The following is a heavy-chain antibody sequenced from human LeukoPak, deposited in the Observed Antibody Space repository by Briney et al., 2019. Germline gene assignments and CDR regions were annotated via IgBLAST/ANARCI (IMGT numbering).Heavy chain of an antibody. J-gene: IGHJ4*02. D-gene: IGHD4-23*01. Sequence: PSETLSLTCTVSGGSISSYYWSWIRQPPGKGLEWIGYIYYTGSTNYNPSLKSRVTISIDTSKNQFSLELSSVTAADTAVYYCARVGFGNTPHPIDYWGQGTLVTVSS. V-gene: IGHV4-59*01. CDR1: GGSISSYY. CDR2: IYYTGST. CDR3: ARVGFGNTPHPIDY.